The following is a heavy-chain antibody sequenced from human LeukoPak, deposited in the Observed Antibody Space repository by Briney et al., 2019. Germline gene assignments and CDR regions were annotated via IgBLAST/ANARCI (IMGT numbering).Heavy chain of an antibody. D-gene: IGHD3-9*01. Sequence: SGGCLRLSCAASGFTFSSYSMNWVRQAPGKGLEWVSSISSSSSYIYYADSVKGRFTISRDNAKNSLYLQMNSLRAEDTAVYYCARAASERYFDWLLSYYGMDVWGQGTTVTVSS. CDR1: GFTFSSYS. CDR3: ARAASERYFDWLLSYYGMDV. V-gene: IGHV3-21*01. J-gene: IGHJ6*02. CDR2: ISSSSSYI.